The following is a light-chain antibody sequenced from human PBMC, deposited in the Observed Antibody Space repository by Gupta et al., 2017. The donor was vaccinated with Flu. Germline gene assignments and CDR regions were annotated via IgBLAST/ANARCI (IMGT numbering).Light chain of an antibody. CDR2: ATS. CDR3: QQSYSTWT. J-gene: IGKJ1*01. Sequence: DIQMTQSPSSLSASVGDRVTITCRASQSISSYLNWYQQKPGKAPKLLIYATSSLQSGVPSRFSGSGSGTDFILTISSLQPEDFATYYCQQSYSTWTFGQGTKVEI. CDR1: QSISSY. V-gene: IGKV1-39*01.